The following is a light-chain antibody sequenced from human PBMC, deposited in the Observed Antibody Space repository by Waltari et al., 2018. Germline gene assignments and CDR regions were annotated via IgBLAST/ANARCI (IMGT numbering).Light chain of an antibody. Sequence: EIVLPQPLAILSFSPGERATLSCRASQSVGTYLAWYQQRPGQSPRLLIYDASYRATDIPARFSGSGSETDVTLTISSLQPEDFAVYYCQQRRTWPLTFGGGTRVQI. CDR1: QSVGTY. J-gene: IGKJ4*01. V-gene: IGKV3-11*01. CDR3: QQRRTWPLT. CDR2: DAS.